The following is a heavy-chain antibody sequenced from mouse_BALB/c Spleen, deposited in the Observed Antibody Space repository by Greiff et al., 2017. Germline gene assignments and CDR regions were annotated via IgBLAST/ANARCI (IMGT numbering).Heavy chain of an antibody. V-gene: IGHV5-12-2*01. CDR3: ARQGYYGNPFAY. CDR1: GFTFSSYT. Sequence: EVKVEESGGGLVQPGGSLKLSCAASGFTFSSYTMSWVRQTPEKRLEWVAYISNGGGSTYYPDTVKGRFTISRDNAKNTLYLQMSSLKSEDTAMYYCARQGYYGNPFAYWGQGTLVTVSA. D-gene: IGHD2-1*01. CDR2: ISNGGGST. J-gene: IGHJ3*01.